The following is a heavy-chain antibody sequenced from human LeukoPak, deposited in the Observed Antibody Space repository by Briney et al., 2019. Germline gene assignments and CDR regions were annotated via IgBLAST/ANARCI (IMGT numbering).Heavy chain of an antibody. CDR3: AKDVPGYSYGTFDY. CDR2: ISGSGGTT. CDR1: GFTFSSYA. D-gene: IGHD5-18*01. Sequence: GGPLRLSCAASGFTFSSYAMSWVRQAPGKGLEGVSAISGSGGTTYYADSVKGRFTISRDNSKNTLYLQMNSLRAEDTAVYYCAKDVPGYSYGTFDYWGQGTLVTVSS. J-gene: IGHJ4*02. V-gene: IGHV3-23*01.